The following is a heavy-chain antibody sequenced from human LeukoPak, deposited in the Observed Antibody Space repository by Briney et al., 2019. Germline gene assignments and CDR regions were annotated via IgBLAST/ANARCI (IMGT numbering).Heavy chain of an antibody. CDR1: GGSLSSYY. CDR2: IYTSGST. D-gene: IGHD3-22*01. Sequence: SETLSLTCTVSGGSLSSYYWNWIRQPAGKGLEWIGRIYTSGSTNYNPSLKSRVTMSVDTSKNQFSLRLSSVTAADTAVYYCAKVHRDYYYDSSGYLVGAFDIWGQGTMVTVSS. CDR3: AKVHRDYYYDSSGYLVGAFDI. V-gene: IGHV4-4*07. J-gene: IGHJ3*02.